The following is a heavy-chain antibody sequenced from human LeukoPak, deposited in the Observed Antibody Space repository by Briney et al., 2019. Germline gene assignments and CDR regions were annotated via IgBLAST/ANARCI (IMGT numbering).Heavy chain of an antibody. Sequence: GASVKVSCKTSGYTFPSYDINWVRQATGQGLEWVGWMNPNSGNTGYAQKFRGRVTITRNTSITTAYMELSSLRSEDTAVYYCARGPKWSGSYYYFDYWGQGTLVTVSS. CDR3: ARGPKWSGSYYYFDY. D-gene: IGHD1-26*01. V-gene: IGHV1-8*01. J-gene: IGHJ4*02. CDR2: MNPNSGNT. CDR1: GYTFPSYD.